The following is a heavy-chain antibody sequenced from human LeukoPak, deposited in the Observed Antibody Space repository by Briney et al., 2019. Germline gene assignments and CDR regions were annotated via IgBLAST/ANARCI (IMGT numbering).Heavy chain of an antibody. D-gene: IGHD3-22*01. CDR2: IYYSGST. Sequence: SETLSLTCTVSGGSISSSSYYWGWIRQPPGKGLEWIGYIYYSGSTNYNPSLKSRVTISVDTSKNQFSLKLSSVTAADTAVYYCARLPYYYDSSGYIDYWGQGTLVTVSS. CDR3: ARLPYYYDSSGYIDY. CDR1: GGSISSSSYY. V-gene: IGHV4-61*05. J-gene: IGHJ4*02.